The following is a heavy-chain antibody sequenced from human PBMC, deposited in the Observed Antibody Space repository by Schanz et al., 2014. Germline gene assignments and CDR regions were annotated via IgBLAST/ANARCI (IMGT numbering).Heavy chain of an antibody. D-gene: IGHD1-1*01. V-gene: IGHV3-21*01. CDR3: ARDRRNADLDY. CDR1: GFNFSSYS. CDR2: ISYGTSYI. Sequence: EVKMVESGGGLVKPGGSLRLSCAASGFNFSSYSLNWVRQAPGKGLEWVSSISYGTSYIYYAESVKGRFTISRDNAKNSLYLEMNSLRAEDTARYYCARDRRNADLDYWGQGTLVTVSS. J-gene: IGHJ4*02.